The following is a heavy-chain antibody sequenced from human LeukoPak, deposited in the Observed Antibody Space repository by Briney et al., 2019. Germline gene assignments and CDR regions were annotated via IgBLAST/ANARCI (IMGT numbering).Heavy chain of an antibody. CDR2: IYHSGST. Sequence: SETLSLTCTVSGGSISSYYWSWIRQPPGKGLEWIGYIYHSGSTNYNPSLKSRVTISLDRSKNQFSLKLTSVTAADTAIYYCARVGGMTTINNAAFDIWGQGTMVTVSS. CDR1: GGSISSYY. J-gene: IGHJ3*02. V-gene: IGHV4-59*01. CDR3: ARVGGMTTINNAAFDI. D-gene: IGHD5-24*01.